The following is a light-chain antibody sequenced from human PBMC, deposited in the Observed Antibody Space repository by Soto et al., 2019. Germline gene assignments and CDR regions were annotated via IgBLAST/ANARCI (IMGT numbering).Light chain of an antibody. CDR1: QSVSSRS. Sequence: EVVLTQSPGTLSLSPGERATLSCRARQSVSSRSLAWYQQRPGQSPRLLVFAASSRATDIPDRFSGSGSGTDFTLTISRLEPEDFAVYYCQQYGNSPLTFGGGTKVEFK. J-gene: IGKJ4*01. V-gene: IGKV3-20*01. CDR3: QQYGNSPLT. CDR2: AAS.